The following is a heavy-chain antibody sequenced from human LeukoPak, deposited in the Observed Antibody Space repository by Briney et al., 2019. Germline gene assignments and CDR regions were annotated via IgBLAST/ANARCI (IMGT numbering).Heavy chain of an antibody. CDR1: GGSIHSY. J-gene: IGHJ4*02. D-gene: IGHD3-3*01. CDR2: ISGSGTI. CDR3: ARGHYDFWSGYAPGWYYFDY. Sequence: PSETLSLTCTVSGGSIHSYWSWIRQPAGKGLEWIGRISGSGTITYNPALQSRLTISIDTSKYQFSLKLSSVTAADTAVYYCARGHYDFWSGYAPGWYYFDYWGQGTLVTVSS. V-gene: IGHV4-4*07.